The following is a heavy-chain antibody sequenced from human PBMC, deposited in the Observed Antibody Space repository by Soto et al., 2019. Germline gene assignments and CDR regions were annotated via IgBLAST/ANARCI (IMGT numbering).Heavy chain of an antibody. CDR2: IIPIFGTA. CDR1: GGTLSSYA. CDR3: ARRHDYGDYYFDY. J-gene: IGHJ4*02. V-gene: IGHV1-69*13. D-gene: IGHD4-17*01. Sequence: ASVKVSCTASGGTLSSYAISWVRQAPGQGLEWMGGIIPIFGTANYAQKFQGRVTITADESTSTAYMELSSLRSEDTAVYYCARRHDYGDYYFDYWGQGTLVTVSS.